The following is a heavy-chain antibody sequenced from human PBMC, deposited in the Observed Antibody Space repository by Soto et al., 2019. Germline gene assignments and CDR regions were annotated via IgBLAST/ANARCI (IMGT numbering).Heavy chain of an antibody. CDR3: ARSLLWFGELWYAFDI. V-gene: IGHV3-21*01. CDR2: ISSSSSYL. J-gene: IGHJ3*02. CDR1: GFTFSSYS. Sequence: EVQLVESGGGLVKPGGSLRLSCAASGFTFSSYSMNWVRQAPGKGLEWVSSISSSSSYLYYVDSVKGRFTISRDNAKNSLYLQMNSLRAEDTAVYYCARSLLWFGELWYAFDIWGQGTMVTVSS. D-gene: IGHD3-10*01.